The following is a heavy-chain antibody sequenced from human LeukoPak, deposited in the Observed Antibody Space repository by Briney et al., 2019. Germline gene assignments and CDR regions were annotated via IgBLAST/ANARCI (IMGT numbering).Heavy chain of an antibody. Sequence: GGSLRLSCVASGFTFRRYWMSWVRQAPGKGLEWVANIKEDGSEKYYVDSVKGRFTISRDNAKNSLYLQMNSLRVEETAVYYCARDWLAPFDYWGQGTLVTVSS. CDR2: IKEDGSEK. V-gene: IGHV3-7*01. CDR3: ARDWLAPFDY. J-gene: IGHJ4*02. D-gene: IGHD6-19*01. CDR1: GFTFRRYW.